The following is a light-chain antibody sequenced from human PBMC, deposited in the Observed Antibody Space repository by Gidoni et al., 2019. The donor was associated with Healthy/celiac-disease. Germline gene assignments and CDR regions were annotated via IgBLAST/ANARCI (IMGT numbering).Light chain of an antibody. J-gene: IGLJ2*01. CDR2: QDS. V-gene: IGLV3-1*01. CDR1: KLGDNY. Sequence: SYELTQPPSVSVSPGQTASITCSGDKLGDNYACWYQQKPGQSPVLVIYQDSKRPSGIPERFSGSNAGNTATLTISGTQAMDEADYYGQAWDSSTFVVFGGGTKLTVL. CDR3: QAWDSSTFVV.